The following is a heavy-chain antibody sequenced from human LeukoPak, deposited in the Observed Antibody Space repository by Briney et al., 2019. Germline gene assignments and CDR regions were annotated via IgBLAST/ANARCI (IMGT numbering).Heavy chain of an antibody. D-gene: IGHD3-10*01. Sequence: GGSLRLSCAASGFTFDDYAMHWVRQAPGKGLEWVSGISWNSGSIGYADSVKGRFTISRDNAKNSLYLQMNSLRAEDTALYYCAKARMVRGVIKGVDFDYWGQGTLVTVSS. CDR3: AKARMVRGVIKGVDFDY. J-gene: IGHJ4*02. CDR2: ISWNSGSI. CDR1: GFTFDDYA. V-gene: IGHV3-9*01.